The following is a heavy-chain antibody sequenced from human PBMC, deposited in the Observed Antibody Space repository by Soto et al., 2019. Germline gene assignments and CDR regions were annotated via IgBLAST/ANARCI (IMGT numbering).Heavy chain of an antibody. CDR1: GFTFSSYG. CDR3: AKGVRPAATRVYFDY. CDR2: ISYDGSNK. V-gene: IGHV3-30*18. J-gene: IGHJ4*02. D-gene: IGHD4-4*01. Sequence: GGSLRLSCAASGFTFSSYGMHWVRQAPGKGLEWVAVISYDGSNKYYADSVKGRFTISRDNSKNTLYLQMNSLRAEDTAVYYCAKGVRPAATRVYFDYWGQGTLVTVSS.